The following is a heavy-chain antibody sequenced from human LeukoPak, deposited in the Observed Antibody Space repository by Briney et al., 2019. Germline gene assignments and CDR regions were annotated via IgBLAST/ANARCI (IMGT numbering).Heavy chain of an antibody. CDR1: GVSISSYY. D-gene: IGHD6-13*01. CDR3: ARVGHIVAARTYDY. V-gene: IGHV4-59*08. Sequence: PSETLSLTCTVSGVSISSYYWSWIRQPPGEGLEWIGNIFYSGSPNYKSSLKSRVTTSFDTSKNQFSLKLSSVTAADTAVYYCARVGHIVAARTYDYWGQGTLVTVSS. CDR2: IFYSGSP. J-gene: IGHJ4*02.